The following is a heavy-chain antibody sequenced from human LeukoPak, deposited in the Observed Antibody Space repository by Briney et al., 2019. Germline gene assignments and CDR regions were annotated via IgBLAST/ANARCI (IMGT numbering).Heavy chain of an antibody. CDR3: VRLLHATSWFDP. CDR2: IYPGDSDT. V-gene: IGHV5-51*01. D-gene: IGHD5-24*01. J-gene: IGHJ5*02. Sequence: GESLKISCKASGYIFSNCWIGWVRQTPGKGLEWMGIIYPGDSDTRYSPSFQGQVTISADKSINTAYLQWSSLKASDTAIYYCVRLLHATSWFDPWGQGTLVTVSS. CDR1: GYIFSNCW.